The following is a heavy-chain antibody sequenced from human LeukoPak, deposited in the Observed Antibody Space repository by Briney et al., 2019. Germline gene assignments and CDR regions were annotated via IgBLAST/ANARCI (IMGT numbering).Heavy chain of an antibody. CDR1: GLSLSSYS. CDR3: ARGIFFDY. D-gene: IGHD3-3*02. V-gene: IGHV3-48*02. CDR2: ISSSSSSI. Sequence: PGGPLRLSCGASGLSLSSYSMNWDRQAPGKGLEWVSYISSSSSSIYYADSVKGRFTISRDNAKNSLYLQMNSLRDEDTAVYYCARGIFFDYWGQGTLVTVSS. J-gene: IGHJ4*02.